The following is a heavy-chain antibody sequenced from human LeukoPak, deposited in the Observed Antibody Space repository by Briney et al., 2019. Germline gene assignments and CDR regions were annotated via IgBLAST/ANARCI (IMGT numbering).Heavy chain of an antibody. V-gene: IGHV4-4*09. D-gene: IGHD3-10*01. Sequence: SETLSLTCAVYGGSITGYYWSWIRQPPGKGLEWIGYIYTSGSTNYNPSLKSRVTISVDTSKNQFSLKLSSVTAADTAVYYCASSAPHYYGSGSPFDYWGQGTLVTVSS. J-gene: IGHJ4*02. CDR2: IYTSGST. CDR1: GGSITGYY. CDR3: ASSAPHYYGSGSPFDY.